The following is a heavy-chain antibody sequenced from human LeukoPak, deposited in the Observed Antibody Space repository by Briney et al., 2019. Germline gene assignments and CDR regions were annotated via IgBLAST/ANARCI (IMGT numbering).Heavy chain of an antibody. J-gene: IGHJ5*02. D-gene: IGHD3-9*01. V-gene: IGHV1-69*05. CDR2: IIPIFGTA. Sequence: SVKVSCKASGGTFSSYAISWVRQAPGQGLEWMGGIIPIFGTANNAQKFQGRVTITTDESTSTAYMELSSLRSEDTAVYYCARMRKQSDRYFDFGRDNWFDPWGQGTLVTVSS. CDR3: ARMRKQSDRYFDFGRDNWFDP. CDR1: GGTFSSYA.